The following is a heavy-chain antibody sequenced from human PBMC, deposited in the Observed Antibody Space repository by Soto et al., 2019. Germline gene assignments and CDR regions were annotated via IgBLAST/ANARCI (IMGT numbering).Heavy chain of an antibody. CDR1: GFIFSRYG. CDR3: ARFLTSTVDY. V-gene: IGHV3-33*01. Sequence: QVQLVESGGAVVQPGRSLRLSCEASGFIFSRYGMHWVREAPGKGLEWVAVIWYDGADEWYADSVEGRFTVSRDDSKSTLYLQMNSLRAEDTAVYYCARFLTSTVDYWGQGTRVTVSS. D-gene: IGHD3-10*01. J-gene: IGHJ4*02. CDR2: IWYDGADE.